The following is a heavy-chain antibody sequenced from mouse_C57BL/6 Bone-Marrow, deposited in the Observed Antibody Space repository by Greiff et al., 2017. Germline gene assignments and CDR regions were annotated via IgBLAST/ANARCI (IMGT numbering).Heavy chain of an antibody. V-gene: IGHV7-3*01. J-gene: IGHJ3*01. D-gene: IGHD2-1*01. CDR3: ARAGGNYPAWCAY. CDR2: IRNKANGYTT. Sequence: EVKLMESGGGLVQPGGSLSLSCAASGFTFTDYYMSWVRQPPGKALEWLGFIRNKANGYTTEYSASVKGRFTISRDNAQSILYLQMNALRAEDSATYYCARAGGNYPAWCAYWGQGTLVTVSA. CDR1: GFTFTDYY.